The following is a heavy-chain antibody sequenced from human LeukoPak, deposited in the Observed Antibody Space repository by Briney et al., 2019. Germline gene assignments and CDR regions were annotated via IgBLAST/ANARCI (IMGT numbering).Heavy chain of an antibody. Sequence: GGSLRLSCAASGLTVSSYYMSWVRQAPGKGLEWVSVIYSDGSTNYADSVEGRFSISRHNSKNTLYLQMNSLRAEDMAVYYCARGLYTSASGLGYWGQGTLVTVSS. CDR1: GLTVSSYY. CDR2: IYSDGST. D-gene: IGHD6-6*01. CDR3: ARGLYTSASGLGY. J-gene: IGHJ4*02. V-gene: IGHV3-53*04.